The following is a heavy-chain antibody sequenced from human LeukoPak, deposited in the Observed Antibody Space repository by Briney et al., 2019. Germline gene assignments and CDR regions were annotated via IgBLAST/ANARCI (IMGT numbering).Heavy chain of an antibody. V-gene: IGHV5-51*01. CDR1: GYSFTSYW. J-gene: IGHJ4*02. Sequence: GESLKISCKGSGYSFTSYWVGWVRQIPGKGLEWMGIIYPGDSDTRYSPSFQGQVTISADKSISTAYLQWSSLKASDTAMYYCARQRAGQWLVQGGLDYWGQGTLVTVSS. CDR3: ARQRAGQWLVQGGLDY. CDR2: IYPGDSDT. D-gene: IGHD6-19*01.